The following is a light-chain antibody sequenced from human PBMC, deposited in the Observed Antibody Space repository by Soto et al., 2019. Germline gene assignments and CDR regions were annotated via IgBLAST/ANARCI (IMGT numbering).Light chain of an antibody. CDR1: RSISNY. V-gene: IGKV1-39*01. Sequence: DIQMTRSPSSLSASVGDAVSLTCRASRSISNYLNWYQQKPGRAPKLLISGASSLQRGVPSRFSGSGSGKTFTLTITSLQPDDFAIYFCQQSYTAPYTFGPVTKVDIX. CDR3: QQSYTAPYT. J-gene: IGKJ3*01. CDR2: GAS.